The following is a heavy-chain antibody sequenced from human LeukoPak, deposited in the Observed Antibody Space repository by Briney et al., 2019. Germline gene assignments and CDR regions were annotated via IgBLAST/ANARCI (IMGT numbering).Heavy chain of an antibody. Sequence: PGGSLRLACAASGFTFSSYWMSWVRQAPGKGLEWVANIRQDGSEIYYVDSVEGRFTISRDNAKNSLYLQMNSLRVEDTAWYYCARDSSGWALHSFDMWGQGTMVTVSS. V-gene: IGHV3-7*04. CDR2: IRQDGSEI. D-gene: IGHD6-19*01. CDR3: ARDSSGWALHSFDM. J-gene: IGHJ3*02. CDR1: GFTFSSYW.